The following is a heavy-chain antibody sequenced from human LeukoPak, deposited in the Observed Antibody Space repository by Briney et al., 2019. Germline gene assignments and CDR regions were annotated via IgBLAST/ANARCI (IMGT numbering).Heavy chain of an antibody. J-gene: IGHJ6*02. CDR3: AKDHERGYSTRSAGMDV. Sequence: QPGRSLRLSCAASGFTFSSYAMSWVRQAPGKGLEWVAVISYDGSNKYYADSAKGRFTISRNNSKNTLYLQMNSLRAEDTAVYYCAKDHERGYSTRSAGMDVWGQGTTVTVSS. CDR2: ISYDGSNK. CDR1: GFTFSSYA. V-gene: IGHV3-30*18. D-gene: IGHD6-13*01.